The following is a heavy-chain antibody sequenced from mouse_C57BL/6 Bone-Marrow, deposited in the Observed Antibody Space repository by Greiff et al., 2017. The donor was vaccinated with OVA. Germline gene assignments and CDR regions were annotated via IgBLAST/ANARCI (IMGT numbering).Heavy chain of an antibody. J-gene: IGHJ1*03. CDR2: IYPSDSET. CDR3: ARGDDGYSHWYFDV. D-gene: IGHD2-3*01. CDR1: GYTFTSYW. Sequence: VKLQQPGAELVRPGSSVKLSCKASGYTFTSYWMDWVKQRPGQGLEWIGNIYPSDSETHYNQKFKDKATLTVDKSSSTAYMQLSSLTSEDSAVYYCARGDDGYSHWYFDVWGTGTTVTVSS. V-gene: IGHV1-61*01.